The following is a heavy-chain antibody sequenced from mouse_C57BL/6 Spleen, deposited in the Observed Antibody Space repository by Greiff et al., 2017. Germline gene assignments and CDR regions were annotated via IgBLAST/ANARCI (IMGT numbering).Heavy chain of an antibody. CDR3: ASSIDYYGFDD. V-gene: IGHV1-80*01. CDR2: IYPGDGDT. CDR1: GYAFSSYW. Sequence: QVQLQQSGAEPVKPGASVKISCKASGYAFSSYWMHWVKQRHGKGLEWIGQIYPGDGDTNYNGKFKGKATLTADKSSSTAYMQLSSLTSEDAAVYFCASSIDYYGFDDWGQGTTLTVSS. J-gene: IGHJ2*01. D-gene: IGHD1-1*01.